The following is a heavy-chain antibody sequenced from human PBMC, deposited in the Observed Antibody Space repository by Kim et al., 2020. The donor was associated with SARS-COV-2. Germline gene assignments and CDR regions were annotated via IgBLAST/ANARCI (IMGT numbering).Heavy chain of an antibody. D-gene: IGHD1-26*01. CDR2: IKSKTDGGTT. J-gene: IGHJ4*02. V-gene: IGHV3-15*01. CDR3: TSRYYPVLVGATTYYFDY. Sequence: GGSLRLSCAASGFTFSNAWMSWVRQAPGKGLEWVGRIKSKTDGGTTDYAAPVKGRFTISRDDSKNTLYLQMNSLKTEDTAVYYCTSRYYPVLVGATTYYFDYWGQGTLVTVSS. CDR1: GFTFSNAW.